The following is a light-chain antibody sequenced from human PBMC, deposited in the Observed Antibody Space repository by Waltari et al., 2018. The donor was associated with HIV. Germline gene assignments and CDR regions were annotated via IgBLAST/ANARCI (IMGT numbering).Light chain of an antibody. CDR3: QQYDTPPFT. Sequence: EIVLTQSPGTLSLSPGERAALSCRASQRVNNRYIAWYQQKPGQTPRLLMYGAYSRATGIQDRFSGSGYETDFTLTIRRRDPEDFAVYYCQQYDTPPFTFGPGTKVDIK. CDR2: GAY. CDR1: QRVNNRY. V-gene: IGKV3-20*01. J-gene: IGKJ3*01.